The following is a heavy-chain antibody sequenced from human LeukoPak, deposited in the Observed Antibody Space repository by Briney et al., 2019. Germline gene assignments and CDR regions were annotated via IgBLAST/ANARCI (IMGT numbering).Heavy chain of an antibody. CDR3: AKDAFWGRGDY. Sequence: GGSLRLSCAASGFAFDSFAMSWVRQAPGQGLAWVSSIGDSGSHTYYADSVKGRFTISRDNSKNTMYLQMDSLRAEDTAVYYCAKDAFWGRGDYWGQGTLVTVSS. J-gene: IGHJ4*02. CDR1: GFAFDSFA. V-gene: IGHV3-23*01. D-gene: IGHD7-27*01. CDR2: IGDSGSHT.